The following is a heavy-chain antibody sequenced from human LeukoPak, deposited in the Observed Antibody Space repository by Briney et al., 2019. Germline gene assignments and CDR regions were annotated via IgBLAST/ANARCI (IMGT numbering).Heavy chain of an antibody. J-gene: IGHJ4*02. Sequence: PVASVKVSCKASGGTFSSYAISWVRQAPGQGLEWMGRIIPILGIANYAQKFQGRVTITADKSTSTAYMELSSLRSEDTAVYYCARVLSHCSSTSCYTSGPDYWGQGTLVTVSS. CDR3: ARVLSHCSSTSCYTSGPDY. D-gene: IGHD2-2*02. V-gene: IGHV1-69*04. CDR2: IIPILGIA. CDR1: GGTFSSYA.